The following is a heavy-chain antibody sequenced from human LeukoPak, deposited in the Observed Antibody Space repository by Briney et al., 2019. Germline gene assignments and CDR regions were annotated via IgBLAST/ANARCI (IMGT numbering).Heavy chain of an antibody. J-gene: IGHJ4*02. CDR2: FSSGGTT. V-gene: IGHV3-23*01. CDR1: GFSFSSYG. D-gene: IGHD2-15*01. Sequence: GGSLTLSCAASGFSFSSYGVNWVRQAPGKGLEWIAAFSSGGTTYYADSVKGRFTISRDNSRNTMYLQMSSLRVEDTAIYYCAKDRDSLLMRAGFDYWGQGTLVTVSS. CDR3: AKDRDSLLMRAGFDY.